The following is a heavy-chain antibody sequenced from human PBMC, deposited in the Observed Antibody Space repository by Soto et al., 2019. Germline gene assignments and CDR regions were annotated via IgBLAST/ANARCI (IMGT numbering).Heavy chain of an antibody. CDR2: ISWVGGGT. CDR1: GFTFDDYT. V-gene: IGHV3-43*01. Sequence: EVQLVESGGVVVQPGGSLRLSCAASGFTFDDYTMHWVRQAPGKGLEWVSLISWVGGGTTYADAVKGRFTSSRDNSKNSLYLQMNSLRTEDTAFYYCAKDISRSRLPDGMDVWGQGTTVTVSS. CDR3: AKDISRSRLPDGMDV. J-gene: IGHJ6*02. D-gene: IGHD6-13*01.